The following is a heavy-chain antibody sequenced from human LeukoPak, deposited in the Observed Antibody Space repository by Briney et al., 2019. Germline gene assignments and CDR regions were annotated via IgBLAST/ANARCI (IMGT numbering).Heavy chain of an antibody. Sequence: SVRVSCKASGYTFTSYGISWVRQAPGQGLEWMGRIIPILGIANYTQKFQGRVTITADKSTSTAYMELSSLRSEDTAVYYCARAMYYYDSSGSGNAFDIWGQGTMVTVSS. CDR3: ARAMYYYDSSGSGNAFDI. V-gene: IGHV1-69*04. CDR2: IIPILGIA. J-gene: IGHJ3*02. CDR1: GYTFTSYG. D-gene: IGHD3-22*01.